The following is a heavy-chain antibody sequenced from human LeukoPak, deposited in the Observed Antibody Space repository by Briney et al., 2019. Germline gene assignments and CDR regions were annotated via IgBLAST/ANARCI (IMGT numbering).Heavy chain of an antibody. Sequence: KPSETLSLTCAVYGGSFSGFYWSWIRQPPGKGLEWIGEINHSGSTNYNPSLKSRVTISVDTSKNQFSLKLSSVTAVDTAVYYCARGRRSCDSSGYYNGRFDFWGQGTLVTVSS. D-gene: IGHD3-22*01. J-gene: IGHJ4*02. CDR2: INHSGST. CDR1: GGSFSGFY. CDR3: ARGRRSCDSSGYYNGRFDF. V-gene: IGHV4-34*01.